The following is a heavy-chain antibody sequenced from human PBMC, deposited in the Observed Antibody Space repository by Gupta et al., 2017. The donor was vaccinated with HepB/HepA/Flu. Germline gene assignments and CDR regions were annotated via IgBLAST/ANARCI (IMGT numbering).Heavy chain of an antibody. D-gene: IGHD6-6*01. V-gene: IGHV4-39*01. CDR3: EKLSDY. CDR2: IDYRGST. Sequence: QLQLQDSGSGRVHPSETLSLTCTASAAPVGSSSYYWGWIRQPPGKGLEWIGSIDYRGSTYYNPSLKIRVTISVDTTKHQFSLNLGSVTAADTAVYYCEKLSDYWGQGTLVTVSS. J-gene: IGHJ4*02. CDR1: AAPVGSSSYY.